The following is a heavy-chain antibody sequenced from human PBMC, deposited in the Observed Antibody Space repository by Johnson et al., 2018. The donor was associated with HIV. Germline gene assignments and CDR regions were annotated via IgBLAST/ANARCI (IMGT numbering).Heavy chain of an antibody. V-gene: IGHV3-66*02. J-gene: IGHJ3*01. Sequence: VQLVESGGGLVQPGGSLRLSCAASGFTVSSNYMSWVRQAPGKGLEWVSVIYSGGSTYYADSVKGRFTISRDNSKTSLSLQMNSLRTEDTAVYYCARELKDGDYSRGAFDLWGQGTMVTVSS. CDR3: ARELKDGDYSRGAFDL. CDR2: IYSGGST. CDR1: GFTVSSNY. D-gene: IGHD4-23*01.